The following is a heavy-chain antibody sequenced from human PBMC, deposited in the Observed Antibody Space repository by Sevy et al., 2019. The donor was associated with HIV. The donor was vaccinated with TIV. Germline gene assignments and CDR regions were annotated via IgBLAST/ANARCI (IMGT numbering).Heavy chain of an antibody. CDR3: ARRRPSGYYEY. Sequence: SETLSLTCAVYGGSLSGYYWSWIRQPPGKGLEWIGEINHSGSTNYNPTLKSRVTISVDTSRNQFSLKLSSVTGAEMAVYYCARRRPSGYYEYWGQGTLVTVSS. V-gene: IGHV4-34*01. CDR1: GGSLSGYY. J-gene: IGHJ4*02. CDR2: INHSGST. D-gene: IGHD3-3*01.